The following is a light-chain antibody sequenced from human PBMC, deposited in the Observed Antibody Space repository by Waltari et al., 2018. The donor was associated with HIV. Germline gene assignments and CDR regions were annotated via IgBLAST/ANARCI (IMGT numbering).Light chain of an antibody. CDR3: QYYRASSGT. J-gene: IGKJ1*01. V-gene: IGKV3-20*01. CDR2: SAS. Sequence: EIVLTQSPGTLSLSPGESATLSCRASQTVDSAYIAWYQQRPGQAPRLLVYSASSRAAGIPDRFSGSGSGADFTLSIRRLEPEDFAVYYCQYYRASSGTFGQGTKVEIQ. CDR1: QTVDSAY.